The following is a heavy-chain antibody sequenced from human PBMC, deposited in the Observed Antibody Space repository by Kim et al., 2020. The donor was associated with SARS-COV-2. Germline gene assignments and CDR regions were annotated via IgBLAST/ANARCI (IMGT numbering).Heavy chain of an antibody. V-gene: IGHV3-23*01. D-gene: IGHD2-21*02. CDR1: GFTFSNYA. CDR3: AKGCGGGACQYDS. Sequence: GGSLRLSCGASGFTFSNYAMSWVRQAPGKGLEWASAIGGSGFTYYADSVKGRFTISRDKSKNTLYLQMSSLRVEDTAVYYCAKGCGGGACQYDSWGQGTLVTVPS. J-gene: IGHJ4*02. CDR2: IGGSGFT.